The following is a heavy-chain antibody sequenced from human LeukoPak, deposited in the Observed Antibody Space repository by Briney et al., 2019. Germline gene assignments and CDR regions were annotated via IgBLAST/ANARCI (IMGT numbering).Heavy chain of an antibody. CDR1: GFSFSSHW. Sequence: GSLRLSCAASGFSFSSHWMSWIRQAPGKGMQWVANIKEDGSEKFYVDSLKGRFTISRDNAKKSLYLQMNSLRAEDTALYYCARDGLGSGRTGGMDVWGQGTTVTVSS. V-gene: IGHV3-7*01. CDR3: ARDGLGSGRTGGMDV. J-gene: IGHJ6*02. CDR2: IKEDGSEK. D-gene: IGHD1-26*01.